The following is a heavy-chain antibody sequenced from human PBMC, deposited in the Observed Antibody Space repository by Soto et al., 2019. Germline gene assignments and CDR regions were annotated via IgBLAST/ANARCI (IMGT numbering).Heavy chain of an antibody. CDR2: IWFDGSAE. V-gene: IGHV3-33*01. CDR3: AREGYCSGGICESDY. Sequence: QLVESGGGVVQPGRSLRLSCAASGFTFSCCGMHWVRQAPGKGLEWVALIWFDGSAEYYADSVKGRFTISRDNSKNTLYLQMNNLRAEDTAMYYCAREGYCSGGICESDYWGLGILVTVSS. J-gene: IGHJ4*02. CDR1: GFTFSCCG. D-gene: IGHD2-15*01.